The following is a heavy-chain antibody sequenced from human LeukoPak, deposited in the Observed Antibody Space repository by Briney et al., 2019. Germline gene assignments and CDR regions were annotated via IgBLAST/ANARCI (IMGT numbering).Heavy chain of an antibody. CDR2: IKEDESDE. V-gene: IGHV3-7*01. Sequence: GGSLRLSCEASGFTFSSYWMSWVRQAPGKGLEWVAHIKEDESDEYYVDSVRGRFTASRDNAKNSVNLRMNSLRVEDTAVYYCARWRGRQSEFDYWGQGTLVTVSS. J-gene: IGHJ4*02. CDR3: ARWRGRQSEFDY. CDR1: GFTFSSYW. D-gene: IGHD4-11*01.